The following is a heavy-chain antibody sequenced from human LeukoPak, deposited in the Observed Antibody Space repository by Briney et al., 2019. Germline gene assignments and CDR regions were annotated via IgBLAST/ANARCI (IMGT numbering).Heavy chain of an antibody. CDR3: ARGRVSSSTWYSTYYYYFYMGV. CDR2: VHHTGST. V-gene: IGHV4-59*01. CDR1: DDSITMYY. D-gene: IGHD1-1*01. J-gene: IGHJ6*03. Sequence: SETLSLTCSVSDDSITMYYWTWIRQPPGKGLEWIGYVHHTGSTNFNPSLNGRVSISRDTTKNLFSLRLRSVTAADTAVYFCARGRVSSSTWYSTYYYYFYMGVWGKGTTVTVSS.